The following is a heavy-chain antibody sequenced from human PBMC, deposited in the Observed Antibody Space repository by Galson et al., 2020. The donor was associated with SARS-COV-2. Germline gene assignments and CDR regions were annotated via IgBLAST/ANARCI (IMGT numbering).Heavy chain of an antibody. CDR3: AKDDSSGYSVNWFDP. CDR2: ISYDGSNK. D-gene: IGHD3-22*01. CDR1: GFTFSSYG. Sequence: PGGSLRLSCAASGFTFSSYGMHWVRQAPGKGLEWVAVISYDGSNKYYADSVKGRFTISRDNSKNTLYLQMNSLRAEDTAVYYCAKDDSSGYSVNWFDPWGQGTLVTVSS. J-gene: IGHJ5*02. V-gene: IGHV3-30*18.